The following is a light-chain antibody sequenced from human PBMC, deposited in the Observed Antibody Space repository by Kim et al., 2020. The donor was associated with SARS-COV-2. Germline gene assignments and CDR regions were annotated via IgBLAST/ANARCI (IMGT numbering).Light chain of an antibody. CDR3: QQCGSWPPLT. Sequence: EIVLTQSPATLSLSPGERATLSCRASQSVSSHLAWYQQKPGQAPRLLIYDASQRARGIPARFSGSGSGTDFTLTISSLGPEDFAVYYCQQCGSWPPLTFGGGTKVDIK. J-gene: IGKJ4*01. CDR1: QSVSSH. V-gene: IGKV3-11*01. CDR2: DAS.